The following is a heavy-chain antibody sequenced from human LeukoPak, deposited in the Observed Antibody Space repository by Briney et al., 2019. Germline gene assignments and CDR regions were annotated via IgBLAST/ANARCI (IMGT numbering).Heavy chain of an antibody. Sequence: GGSLRLSCAASGFTFSSYAMSWVRQAPGKGLEWVSAISGSGGSTYYADSVKGRFTISRDNSKNTLYLQMNSLRAEDTAVYYCAQKKHFYCSSTSCPPYYYMDVWGKGTTVTVSS. CDR3: AQKKHFYCSSTSCPPYYYMDV. CDR1: GFTFSSYA. J-gene: IGHJ6*03. CDR2: ISGSGGST. V-gene: IGHV3-23*01. D-gene: IGHD2-2*01.